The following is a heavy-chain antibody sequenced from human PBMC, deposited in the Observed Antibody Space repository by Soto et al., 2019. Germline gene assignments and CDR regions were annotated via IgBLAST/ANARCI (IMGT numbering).Heavy chain of an antibody. J-gene: IGHJ4*02. CDR1: GGTFSSDS. Sequence: QVQLVQSGAEVKKPGSSVKVSCKASGGTFSSDSFSWVRQAPGQGLEWMGGIIPMFDTPIYAQKFQDRVTITADESTRTAYMQLSSLRSGDTAVYYCARSGGLARDFNYWGQGSLVTVSS. CDR3: ARSGGLARDFNY. V-gene: IGHV1-69*12. D-gene: IGHD2-15*01. CDR2: IIPMFDTP.